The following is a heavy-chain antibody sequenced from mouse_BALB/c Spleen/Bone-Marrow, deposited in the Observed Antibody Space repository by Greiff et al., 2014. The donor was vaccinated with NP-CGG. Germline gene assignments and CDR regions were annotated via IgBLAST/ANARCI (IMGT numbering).Heavy chain of an antibody. V-gene: IGHV5-12-2*01. D-gene: IGHD3-1*01. CDR1: GFTFSSYT. J-gene: IGHJ4*01. CDR3: SRHVGNPYAMDY. CDR2: ISNGGGST. Sequence: VQLKESGGGLVQPGGSLKLSCAASGFTFSSYTMSWVRQTPEKRLEWVAYISNGGGSTSYPDTVKGRFTISRDNAKYTLYLQMSSLKSEDTAMYYCSRHVGNPYAMDYWGQGTSVTVSS.